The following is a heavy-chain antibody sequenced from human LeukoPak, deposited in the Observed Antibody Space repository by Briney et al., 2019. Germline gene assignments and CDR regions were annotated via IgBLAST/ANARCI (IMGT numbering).Heavy chain of an antibody. CDR2: IYPGDSDT. Sequence: GESLKISCKGAGYSFTNYWIGWVRQMPGKGLEWMGIIYPGDSDTRYSPSFQGQVTISADKSISTAYLQWSSLKASDTAMYYCARGPWNYVYWFDPWGQGTLVTVSS. D-gene: IGHD1-7*01. CDR1: GYSFTNYW. J-gene: IGHJ5*02. V-gene: IGHV5-51*01. CDR3: ARGPWNYVYWFDP.